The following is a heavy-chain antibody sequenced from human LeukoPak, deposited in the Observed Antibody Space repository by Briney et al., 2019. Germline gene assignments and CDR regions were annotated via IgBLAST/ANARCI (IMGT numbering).Heavy chain of an antibody. CDR3: ARWYCSRGTCYYLDY. V-gene: IGHV4-59*01. CDR1: GGSTSSYY. CDR2: IYYNGRT. Sequence: PSETLSLTCAVSGGSTSSYYWSWIRQSPGRGLEYIGHIYYNGRTDYNPSLKSRVTISVDTSRNQFSLKLNSVTAADTAVYFCARWYCSRGTCYYLDYWGQGTLVTVSS. D-gene: IGHD2-2*01. J-gene: IGHJ4*02.